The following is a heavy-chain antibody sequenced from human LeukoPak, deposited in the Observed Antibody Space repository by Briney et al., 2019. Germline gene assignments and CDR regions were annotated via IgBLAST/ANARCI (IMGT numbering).Heavy chain of an antibody. CDR2: IGTSSSTV. V-gene: IGHV3-48*04. D-gene: IGHD3/OR15-3a*01. CDR1: GFTFSSYS. Sequence: GGSLRLSCAASGFTFSSYSMNWVRQAPGKGLEWISYIGTSSSTVYYADSVKGRFTISRDNAKNSLYLQMKSLRAEDTAVYYCTRGGPYYMDVWGKGTTVTVSS. J-gene: IGHJ6*03. CDR3: TRGGPYYMDV.